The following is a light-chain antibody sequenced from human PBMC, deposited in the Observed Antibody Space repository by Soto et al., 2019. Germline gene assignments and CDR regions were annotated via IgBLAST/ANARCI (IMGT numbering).Light chain of an antibody. J-gene: IGLJ2*01. V-gene: IGLV3-21*02. CDR2: DDS. CDR3: QVWDSTTDRLVV. Sequence: SYELTQPPSVSVAPGQTARITCGGNNIDSKSVHWYQQKPGQAPVLVVYDDSDRPSGIPERFSGSNSGNTATLTVSRVEAGDEADYYCQVWDSTTDRLVVFGGGTKLTVL. CDR1: NIDSKS.